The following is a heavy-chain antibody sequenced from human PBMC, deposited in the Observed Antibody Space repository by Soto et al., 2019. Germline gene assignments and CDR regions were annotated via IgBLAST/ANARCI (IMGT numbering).Heavy chain of an antibody. CDR3: ARSASHIVVVTAIPQPDY. V-gene: IGHV1-46*03. CDR2: INPSGGST. D-gene: IGHD2-21*02. J-gene: IGHJ4*02. CDR1: GYTFTSYY. Sequence: ASVKVSCKASGYTFTSYYMHWVRQAPGQGLEWMGIINPSGGSTSYAQKFQGRVTMTRDTSTSTVYMELSSLRSEDTAVYYCARSASHIVVVTAIPQPDYWGQGTLVTVSS.